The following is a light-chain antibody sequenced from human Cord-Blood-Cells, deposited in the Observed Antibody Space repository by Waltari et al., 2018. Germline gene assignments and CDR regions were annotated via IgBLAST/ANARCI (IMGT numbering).Light chain of an antibody. CDR2: EDS. CDR3: YSTDSSGNHRV. Sequence: SYELTQPPSVSVSPGQTARITCSGDALPKKYAYWYQQNTGQAPVLVIYEDSKRPSGIPERFSGSISGTMATLTIRGAQVEDEADYYCYSTDSSGNHRVFGGGTKLTVL. V-gene: IGLV3-10*01. CDR1: ALPKKY. J-gene: IGLJ2*01.